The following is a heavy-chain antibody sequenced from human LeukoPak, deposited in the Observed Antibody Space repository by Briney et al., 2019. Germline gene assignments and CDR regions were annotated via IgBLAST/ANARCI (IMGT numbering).Heavy chain of an antibody. CDR3: ARDPPFGDYSDSSGSY. CDR1: GGSISSSSYC. V-gene: IGHV4-39*07. Sequence: SETLSLTCTVSGGSISSSSYCWGWIRQPPGKGLEWIGSFYYSGSTYYNPSLKSRVTISVDTSKNQFSLKLSSVTAADTAVYYCARDPPFGDYSDSSGSYWGQGTPVTVSS. J-gene: IGHJ4*02. CDR2: FYYSGST. D-gene: IGHD3-22*01.